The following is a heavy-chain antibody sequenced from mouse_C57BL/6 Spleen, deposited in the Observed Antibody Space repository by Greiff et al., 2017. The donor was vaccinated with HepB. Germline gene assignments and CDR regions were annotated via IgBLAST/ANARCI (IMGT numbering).Heavy chain of an antibody. CDR1: GFTFSDYG. CDR3: ASGGSSYFDY. V-gene: IGHV5-17*01. CDR2: ISSGSSTI. D-gene: IGHD1-1*01. Sequence: VQLKESGGGLVKPGGSLKLSCAASGFTFSDYGMHWVRQAPEKGLEWVAYISSGSSTIYYADTVKGRFTISRDNAKNTLFLQMTSLRSEDTAMYYCASGGSSYFDYWGQGTTLTVSS. J-gene: IGHJ2*01.